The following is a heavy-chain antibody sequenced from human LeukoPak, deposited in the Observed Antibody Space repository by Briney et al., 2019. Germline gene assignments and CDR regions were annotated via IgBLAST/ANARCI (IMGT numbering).Heavy chain of an antibody. CDR1: GGSISSYY. CDR3: ARQPLYSSSWYDY. J-gene: IGHJ4*02. V-gene: IGHV4-4*09. CDR2: IYTSGST. D-gene: IGHD6-13*01. Sequence: SETLSLTCTVSGGSISSYYWSWIRQPPGKGLEWIGYIYTSGSTNYNPSLKSRVTISVDTSKSQFSLKLSCVTAADTAVYYCARQPLYSSSWYDYWGQGTMVTVSS.